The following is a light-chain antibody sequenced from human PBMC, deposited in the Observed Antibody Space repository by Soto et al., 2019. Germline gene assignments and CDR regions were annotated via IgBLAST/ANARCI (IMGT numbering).Light chain of an antibody. V-gene: IGLV1-44*01. Sequence: QSVLSQPLSASGTPGQTVTVSCSGTYSNIGINDVHWYRQLSGTAPQILIYDTSQRATGVPDRFSGSRSGTSASLVISGLQTEDEADYHCAAWDDSLNGPAFGGGTQLTVL. CDR3: AAWDDSLNGPA. CDR2: DTS. CDR1: YSNIGIND. J-gene: IGLJ2*01.